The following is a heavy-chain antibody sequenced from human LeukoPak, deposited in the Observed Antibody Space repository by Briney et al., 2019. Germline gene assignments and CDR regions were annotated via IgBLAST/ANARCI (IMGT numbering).Heavy chain of an antibody. CDR2: INHNGNVN. V-gene: IGHV3-7*04. J-gene: IGHJ4*02. Sequence: GGSLRLSCAASGFTFSSYWMNWARQAPGKGLEWVASINHNGNVNYYVDSVKGRFTISRDNAKNSLYLQMNSLRAEDTAVYYCAKDYYDSSGYYEPLFDYWGQGTLVTVSS. CDR1: GFTFSSYW. D-gene: IGHD3-22*01. CDR3: AKDYYDSSGYYEPLFDY.